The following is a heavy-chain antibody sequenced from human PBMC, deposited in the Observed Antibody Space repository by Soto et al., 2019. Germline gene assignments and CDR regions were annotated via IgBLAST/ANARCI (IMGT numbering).Heavy chain of an antibody. J-gene: IGHJ3*02. CDR3: AIKIYLGVGGYCSGGSCYGGAFDI. Sequence: EVQLVESGGGLVQPGRSLRLSCAASGFTFDDYAMHWVRQAPGKGLEWVSGISWNSGSIGYADSVKGRFIISRDNAQNSLYLKMNSLRAEDTALYYCAIKIYLGVGGYCSGGSCYGGAFDIWGQGTMVTVSS. D-gene: IGHD2-15*01. CDR2: ISWNSGSI. CDR1: GFTFDDYA. V-gene: IGHV3-9*01.